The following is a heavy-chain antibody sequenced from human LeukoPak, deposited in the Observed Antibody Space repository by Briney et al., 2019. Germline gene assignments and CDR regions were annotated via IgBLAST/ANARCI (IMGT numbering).Heavy chain of an antibody. V-gene: IGHV4-39*07. CDR1: GGSISSSSYY. D-gene: IGHD1-14*01. Sequence: PSETLSLTCTVSGGSISSSSYYWGWIRQPPGKGLEWIGSIYYSGSTYYNPSLKSRVTISADTSKNQFSLKLSSVTAADTAVYYSARRNPITLNYFDYWGQGTLVTVSS. CDR3: ARRNPITLNYFDY. J-gene: IGHJ4*02. CDR2: IYYSGST.